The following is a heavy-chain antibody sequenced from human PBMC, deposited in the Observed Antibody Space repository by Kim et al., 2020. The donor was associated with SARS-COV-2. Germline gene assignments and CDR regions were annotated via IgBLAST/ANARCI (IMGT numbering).Heavy chain of an antibody. CDR2: ISYDGSNK. CDR3: AKDRPRYCSSTSCYLDY. D-gene: IGHD2-2*01. J-gene: IGHJ4*01. V-gene: IGHV3-30*18. Sequence: GGSLRLSCAASGFTFSSYGMHWVRQAPGKGLEWVAVISYDGSNKYYADSVKGRFTISRDNSKNTLYLQMNSLRAEDTAVYYCAKDRPRYCSSTSCYLDY. CDR1: GFTFSSYG.